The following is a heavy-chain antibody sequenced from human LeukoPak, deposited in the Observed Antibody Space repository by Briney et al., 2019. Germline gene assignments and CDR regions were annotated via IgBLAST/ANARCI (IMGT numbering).Heavy chain of an antibody. Sequence: GRSLRLSCAASGFTFSSYGMHWVRLAPGKGLEWVAVIWYDGSNKYYADSVKGRFTISRDNSKNTLYLQMNSLRAEDTAVYYCARDPGNSSGYYFDYWGQGTLVTVSS. CDR1: GFTFSSYG. V-gene: IGHV3-33*01. CDR2: IWYDGSNK. D-gene: IGHD3-22*01. CDR3: ARDPGNSSGYYFDY. J-gene: IGHJ4*02.